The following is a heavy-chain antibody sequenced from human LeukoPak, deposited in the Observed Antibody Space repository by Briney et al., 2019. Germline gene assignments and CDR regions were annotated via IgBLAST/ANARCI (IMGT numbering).Heavy chain of an antibody. V-gene: IGHV5-51*01. D-gene: IGHD3-10*01. CDR2: IYPGDSDT. CDR3: ASHPHYGSGSYYNGPAAFDI. CDR1: GYSFTSYW. Sequence: GESLKISCKGSGYSFTSYWIGWVRQMPGKGLEWMGIIYPGDSDTRYSPSFQGQVTISAGKSISTAYLQWSSLKASDTAMYYCASHPHYGSGSYYNGPAAFDIWGQGTMVTVSS. J-gene: IGHJ3*02.